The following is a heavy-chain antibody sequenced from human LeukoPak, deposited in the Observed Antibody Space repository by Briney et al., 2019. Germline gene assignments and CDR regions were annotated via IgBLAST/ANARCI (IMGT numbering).Heavy chain of an antibody. D-gene: IGHD2-15*01. Sequence: PSETLSLTCTVSGGSISSSSYYWGWIRQPPGKGLEWIGSIYYSGSTYYNPSLKSRVTISVDTSKNQFSLKLSSVTAADTAVYYCARHLMYGHCSGGSCRSGFDPWGQGTLVTVSS. CDR3: ARHLMYGHCSGGSCRSGFDP. J-gene: IGHJ5*02. V-gene: IGHV4-39*01. CDR2: IYYSGST. CDR1: GGSISSSSYY.